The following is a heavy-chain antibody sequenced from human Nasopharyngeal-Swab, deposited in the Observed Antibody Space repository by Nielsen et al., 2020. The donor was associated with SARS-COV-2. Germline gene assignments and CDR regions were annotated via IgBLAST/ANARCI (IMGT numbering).Heavy chain of an antibody. Sequence: GESLKISCAASGFSFSTHAMTWIRQAPGKGLEWVSSLGVGGGPTYYADSAKGRFTISSDNSKNTLYLQMNSLRAEDTAVYYCAKDILPGRYDRTYDAFDIWGQGTMVTVSS. CDR1: GFSFSTHA. CDR2: LGVGGGPT. V-gene: IGHV3-23*01. CDR3: AKDILPGRYDRTYDAFDI. D-gene: IGHD3-22*01. J-gene: IGHJ3*02.